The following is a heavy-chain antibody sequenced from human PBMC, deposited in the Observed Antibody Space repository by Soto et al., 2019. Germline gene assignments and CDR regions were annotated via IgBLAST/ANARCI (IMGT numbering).Heavy chain of an antibody. V-gene: IGHV6-1*01. CDR2: TYYRSKWYN. D-gene: IGHD6-6*01. Sequence: SQTLSLTCAISGDSVSSNSAAWNWIRQSPSRGLEWLGRTYYRSKWYNDYAVSVKSRITINPDTSKNQFSLQLNSVTPEDTAVYYCARVLADSIAARPGEGVWFDPWGQGNLVSVSS. CDR1: GDSVSSNSAA. J-gene: IGHJ5*02. CDR3: ARVLADSIAARPGEGVWFDP.